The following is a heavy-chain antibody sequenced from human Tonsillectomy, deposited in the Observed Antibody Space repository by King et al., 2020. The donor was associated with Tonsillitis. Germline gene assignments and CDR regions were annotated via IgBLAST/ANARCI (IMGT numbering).Heavy chain of an antibody. D-gene: IGHD3-10*01. CDR3: ARGLITLVRGVLPRSYYYMDV. V-gene: IGHV1-69*12. Sequence: QLVQSGAEMKKPGSSVKVSCKASGGTFSSYSISWVRQAPGQGLEWMGGIIPIFDTSNYAQKFQGRVTITADEPTSTAYMELSGLRSEVTAVYYCARGLITLVRGVLPRSYYYMDVWGKGTAVTVSS. CDR1: GGTFSSYS. CDR2: IIPIFDTS. J-gene: IGHJ6*03.